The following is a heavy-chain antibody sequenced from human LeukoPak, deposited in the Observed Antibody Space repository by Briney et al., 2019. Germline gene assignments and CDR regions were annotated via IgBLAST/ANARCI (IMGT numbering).Heavy chain of an antibody. Sequence: ASVKVSCKASGGTFISYAISWVRQAPGQGLEWMGIINPSGGSTSYAQKFQGRVTMTRDTSTSTVYMELSSLRSEDTAVYYCARDRYGSGSFYDYWGQGTLVTVSS. V-gene: IGHV1-46*01. CDR3: ARDRYGSGSFYDY. J-gene: IGHJ4*02. CDR1: GGTFISYA. CDR2: INPSGGST. D-gene: IGHD3-10*01.